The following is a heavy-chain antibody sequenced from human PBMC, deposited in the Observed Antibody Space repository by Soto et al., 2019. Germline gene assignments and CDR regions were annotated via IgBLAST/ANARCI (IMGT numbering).Heavy chain of an antibody. CDR2: IRGSGGST. CDR3: AKGPDTATGWFDP. Sequence: GGSLRLSCAASGFTFSSYAMSWVRQAPGKGLEWVSAIRGSGGSTTTADSVEGQFTISRDNSKNTLYLQMNSLSPEDTAVYYCAKGPDTATGWFDPWGQGTLVTVSS. J-gene: IGHJ5*02. CDR1: GFTFSSYA. V-gene: IGHV3-23*01. D-gene: IGHD5-18*01.